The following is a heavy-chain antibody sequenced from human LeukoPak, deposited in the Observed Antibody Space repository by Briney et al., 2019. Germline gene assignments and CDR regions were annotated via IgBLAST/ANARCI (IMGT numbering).Heavy chain of an antibody. CDR1: GGSISSYY. D-gene: IGHD6-6*01. Sequence: PSETLSLTCTVSGGSISSYYWSWIRQPPGKGLEWIGYIYYSGSTNSNPSLKSRVTISVDTSKNQFSLKLSSVTAADTAVYYCARDRSVGVLPAPPFDFWGQGTLVTVSS. CDR3: ARDRSVGVLPAPPFDF. V-gene: IGHV4-59*01. CDR2: IYYSGST. J-gene: IGHJ4*02.